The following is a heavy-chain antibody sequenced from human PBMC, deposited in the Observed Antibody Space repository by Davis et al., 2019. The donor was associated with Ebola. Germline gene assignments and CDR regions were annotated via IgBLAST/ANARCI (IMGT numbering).Heavy chain of an antibody. CDR1: GFTFGHYA. CDR2: ISYDGKNK. CDR3: AEDKAFGRRLKVGELFGGLDS. J-gene: IGHJ5*01. V-gene: IGHV3-30*18. D-gene: IGHD3-10*01. Sequence: PGGSLRLSCSASGFTFGHYAMHWARQAPGRGLEWVAVISYDGKNKYYADSVKGRFTISRDNSKNTLYLEMNRLRAEETAVYYCAEDKAFGRRLKVGELFGGLDSWGHGALVTVSS.